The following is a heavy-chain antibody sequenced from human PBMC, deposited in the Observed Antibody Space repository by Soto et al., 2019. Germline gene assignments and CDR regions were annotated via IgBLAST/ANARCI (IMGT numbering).Heavy chain of an antibody. CDR3: AREVGYPLHYLDY. Sequence: QVQLQESGPGLVMPSETLSLTCTVSSDSISSYYWIWIRQSPGKGLEWIGYTDYSGNTNYNPSINSQVAISGGMSKNQLSLRLSSEYDADTAVYYCAREVGYPLHYLDYWGQGQLVTFSS. V-gene: IGHV4-59*12. CDR2: TDYSGNT. D-gene: IGHD1-26*01. J-gene: IGHJ4*02. CDR1: SDSISSYY.